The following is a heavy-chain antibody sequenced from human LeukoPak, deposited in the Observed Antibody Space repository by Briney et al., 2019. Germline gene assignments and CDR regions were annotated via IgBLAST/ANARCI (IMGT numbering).Heavy chain of an antibody. Sequence: GGSLRLSCAASGFTFSSYSMNWVRQAPGKGLEWVSYISSSSSTIYYADSVKGRFTISRDNAKNSLYLQMNSLRAEDTAVYHCAKDRWDATVTSYYYYGMDVWGQGTAVTVSS. CDR3: AKDRWDATVTSYYYYGMDV. CDR2: ISSSSSTI. CDR1: GFTFSSYS. V-gene: IGHV3-48*01. D-gene: IGHD4-17*01. J-gene: IGHJ6*02.